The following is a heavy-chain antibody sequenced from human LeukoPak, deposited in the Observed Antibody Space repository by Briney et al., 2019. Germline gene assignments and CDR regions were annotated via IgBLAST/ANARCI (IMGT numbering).Heavy chain of an antibody. CDR2: ISTSSTTI. J-gene: IGHJ4*02. CDR3: ARPVVGATTFGY. V-gene: IGHV3-48*01. D-gene: IGHD1-26*01. CDR1: GFTFGYYA. Sequence: PGRSLRLSCTTSGFTFGYYAMSWFRQAPGEGLEWVSYISTSSTTIYYADSVKGRFTISRDNAKNSLYLQMNSLRAEDTAVYYRARPVVGATTFGYWGQGTLVTVSP.